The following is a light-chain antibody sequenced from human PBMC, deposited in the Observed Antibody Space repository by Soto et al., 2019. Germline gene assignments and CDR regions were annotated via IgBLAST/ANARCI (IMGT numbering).Light chain of an antibody. CDR2: DAS. CDR3: QQRNNWPPIT. Sequence: EIVLTQSPATLSLSPGERATLSCRASQSLSRSLAWYQQKPGQAPRLLIYDASNRATGIPARFSGSGSGTDFTLTISSLEPEDFAFYYCQQRNNWPPITFGQGTRLEIK. J-gene: IGKJ5*01. V-gene: IGKV3-11*01. CDR1: QSLSRS.